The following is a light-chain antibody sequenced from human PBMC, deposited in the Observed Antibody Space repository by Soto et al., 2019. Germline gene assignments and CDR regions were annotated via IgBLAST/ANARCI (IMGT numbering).Light chain of an antibody. Sequence: DIQLTQSPSFLSASVGDRVTITCRASQGISSYLAWYQQKPGKAPKLLIYAASTLQSGVPSRFSGSGSGTEFTLTISSLQPEDFATYICQQSYSIPFTFGPGTKVE. J-gene: IGKJ2*01. CDR3: QQSYSIPFT. V-gene: IGKV1-9*01. CDR2: AAS. CDR1: QGISSY.